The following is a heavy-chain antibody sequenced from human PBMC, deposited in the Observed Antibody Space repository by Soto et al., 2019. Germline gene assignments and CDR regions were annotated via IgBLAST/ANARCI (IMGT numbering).Heavy chain of an antibody. CDR1: GYTFSGDG. V-gene: IGHV1-18*01. J-gene: IGHJ6*02. Sequence: ASVKVSCKASGYTFSGDGISWVRQAPGQGLEWMGWISGYNGKTSYAQKFQGRVTMTRDTSTSTVYMELSSLRSEDTAVYYCARDPAAGPYYYYGMDVWGQGTTVTVSS. D-gene: IGHD6-13*01. CDR2: ISGYNGKT. CDR3: ARDPAAGPYYYYGMDV.